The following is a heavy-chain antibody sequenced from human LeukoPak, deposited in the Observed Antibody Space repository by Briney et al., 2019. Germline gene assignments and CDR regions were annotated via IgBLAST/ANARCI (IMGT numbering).Heavy chain of an antibody. CDR1: GFTFSSYA. CDR3: AKDLDIVATITGN. CDR2: VSGSGGST. J-gene: IGHJ4*02. D-gene: IGHD5-12*01. Sequence: GGPLRLSCAASGFTFSSYAMSWVRQAPGKGLEWVSGVSGSGGSTYYADSVKGRFTISRDNSKNMLYLQMNSLRAEDTAVYHCAKDLDIVATITGNWGQGTLVTVSS. V-gene: IGHV3-23*01.